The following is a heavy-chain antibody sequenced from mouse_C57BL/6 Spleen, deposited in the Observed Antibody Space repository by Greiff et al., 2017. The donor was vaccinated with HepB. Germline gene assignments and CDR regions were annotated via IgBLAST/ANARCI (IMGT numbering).Heavy chain of an antibody. CDR2: INPGSGGT. CDR1: GYAFTNYL. J-gene: IGHJ3*01. CDR3: ARTPAWFAY. Sequence: VQLQQSGAELVRPGTSVKVSCKASGYAFTNYLIEWVKQRPGQGLEWIGVINPGSGGTNYNEKFKGKATLTADKSSSTAYMQLSSLTSEDSAVYFCARTPAWFAYWGQGTLVTVSA. V-gene: IGHV1-54*01.